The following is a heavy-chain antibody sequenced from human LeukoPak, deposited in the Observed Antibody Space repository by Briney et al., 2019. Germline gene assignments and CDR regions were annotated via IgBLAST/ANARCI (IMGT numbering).Heavy chain of an antibody. CDR1: GFTFRNYG. CDR3: AKDYESSGWAAFDI. J-gene: IGHJ3*02. V-gene: IGHV3-64*04. D-gene: IGHD3-22*01. CDR2: ISSYGGST. Sequence: PGGSLRLSCSASGFTFRNYGMHWVRQAPGKGLEYVSTISSYGGSTYYADLVKGRFTISRDNSKNTLYLQMNSLRAEDAAVYYCAKDYESSGWAAFDIWGQGTMVTVSS.